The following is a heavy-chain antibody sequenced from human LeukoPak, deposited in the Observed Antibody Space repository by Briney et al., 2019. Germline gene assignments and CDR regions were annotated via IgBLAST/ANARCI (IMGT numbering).Heavy chain of an antibody. Sequence: SETLSLTCTVSGGSINRYFWCCVRQPPGKGLEWIGYVFYSGSTNYNPSLKSRVTISVDTSKNQFSLNLITVTATATAVYYCARGATSGDSYDFDYWGQGTLVTVSS. CDR3: ARGATSGDSYDFDY. D-gene: IGHD2-21*02. V-gene: IGHV4-59*01. CDR2: VFYSGST. J-gene: IGHJ4*02. CDR1: GGSINRYF.